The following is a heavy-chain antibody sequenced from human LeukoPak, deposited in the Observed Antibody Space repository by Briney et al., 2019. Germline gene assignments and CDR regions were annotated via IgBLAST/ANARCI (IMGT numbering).Heavy chain of an antibody. Sequence: ASVKVSCKASGYTFTGYYMHWVRQAPGQGLEWMGWINPNSGGTNYAQKFQGRVTMTRDTSISTAYMELSRLRSDDTAVYYCARALTTVTTRALNYYYGMDVWGQGTTVTVSS. CDR1: GYTFTGYY. CDR2: INPNSGGT. V-gene: IGHV1-2*02. CDR3: ARALTTVTTRALNYYYGMDV. J-gene: IGHJ6*02. D-gene: IGHD4-11*01.